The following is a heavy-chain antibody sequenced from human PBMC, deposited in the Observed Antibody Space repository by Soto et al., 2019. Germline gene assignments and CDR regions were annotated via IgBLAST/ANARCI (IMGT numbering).Heavy chain of an antibody. Sequence: QVQLVQSGAEVKKPGSSVKVSCKTSGGPFNNHAINWVRQAPGQGLEWVGLVIPTLATADYAQKFQGRVTMTADEVTNTAYMELSSLRSDDTGVYYWASDYGEIDAFDIWGQGTLVTVSS. D-gene: IGHD4-17*01. V-gene: IGHV1-69*01. CDR3: ASDYGEIDAFDI. CDR2: VIPTLATA. J-gene: IGHJ3*02. CDR1: GGPFNNHA.